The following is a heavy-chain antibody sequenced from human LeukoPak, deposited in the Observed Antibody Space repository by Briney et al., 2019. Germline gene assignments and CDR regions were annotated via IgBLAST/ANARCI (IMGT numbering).Heavy chain of an antibody. D-gene: IGHD3-10*01. Sequence: SQTLSLTCTVSGDSMRTSDHYWAWIRQHTGKGPETIGFINHRGTTNHNPPLKNRVAISVDASKNQFSLRLSSMTAADTAVYFCARGGNRFGGFYFDYWGQGILVTVSS. J-gene: IGHJ4*02. CDR2: INHRGTT. CDR1: GDSMRTSDHY. V-gene: IGHV4-31*03. CDR3: ARGGNRFGGFYFDY.